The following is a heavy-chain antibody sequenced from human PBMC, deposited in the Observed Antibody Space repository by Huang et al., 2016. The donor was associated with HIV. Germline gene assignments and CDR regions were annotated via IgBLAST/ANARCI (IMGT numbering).Heavy chain of an antibody. J-gene: IGHJ5*02. D-gene: IGHD3-3*01. CDR1: GYVFATFG. Sequence: QAQLVQSGTEVKGPGAPVGVSCKASGYVFATFGINWVRQVPGQGLEWMGSISGYNGNTNCAQNCQARVILTTEISTTTASMELRILQSDDTAVYYCGREEWYPIQDWFDPWGQGTLVIVSS. CDR2: ISGYNGNT. V-gene: IGHV1-18*01. CDR3: GREEWYPIQDWFDP.